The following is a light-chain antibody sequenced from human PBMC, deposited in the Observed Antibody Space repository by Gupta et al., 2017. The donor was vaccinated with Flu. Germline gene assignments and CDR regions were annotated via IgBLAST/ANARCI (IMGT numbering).Light chain of an antibody. V-gene: IGKV1-9*01. CDR3: QKRNYLPVT. CDR1: HSIASY. Sequence: PSFLSACIGDRVAISWRAMHSIASYLPWYQQKPGKAPRLLIFAASRVDSGVPSRFSGSTSPTQFTRTIISLAPADFATSYCQKRNYLPVTFGQGTRLEIK. CDR2: AAS. J-gene: IGKJ5*01.